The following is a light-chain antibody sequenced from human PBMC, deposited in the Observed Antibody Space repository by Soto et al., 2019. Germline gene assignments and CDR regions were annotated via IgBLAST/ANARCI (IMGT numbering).Light chain of an antibody. V-gene: IGKV3-20*01. CDR3: QQYGSSPTT. CDR2: GAS. CDR1: QSVSSN. J-gene: IGKJ1*01. Sequence: EIVLTQSPATLSLSPGERVTLSCRASQSVSSNLAWYQQKPGQAPRLLIYGASSRATGIPDRFSGSGSGTDFTLTISRLEPEDFAVYYCQQYGSSPTTFGQGTKVDIK.